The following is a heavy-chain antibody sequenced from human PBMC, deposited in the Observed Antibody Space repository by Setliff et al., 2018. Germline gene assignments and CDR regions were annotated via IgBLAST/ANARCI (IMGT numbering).Heavy chain of an antibody. J-gene: IGHJ4*02. CDR3: AKVKKQLIRGSGFDY. V-gene: IGHV3-48*03. CDR2: ITTSGSTI. Sequence: GGSLRLSCAASGFTFRSYEMNWVRQAPGKGLEWISYITTSGSTIYYADSVKGRFTISRDNAKNSLYLQMNSLRAEDTALYYCAKVKKQLIRGSGFDYWGQGTLVTVS. CDR1: GFTFRSYE. D-gene: IGHD1-1*01.